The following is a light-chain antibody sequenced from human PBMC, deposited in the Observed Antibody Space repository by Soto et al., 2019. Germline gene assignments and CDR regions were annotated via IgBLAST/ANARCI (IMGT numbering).Light chain of an antibody. Sequence: QSALTQPASVSGSPGQSITVSCAGTSSDVGGYNLVSWYQQHPGKAPKLIIYEGTERPSGISPRFSGSKSGNTASLTISGLQAEDEADYYCSSYTSSSIYVFSSGTRSPS. CDR1: SSDVGGYNL. CDR2: EGT. J-gene: IGLJ1*01. V-gene: IGLV2-23*01. CDR3: SSYTSSSIYV.